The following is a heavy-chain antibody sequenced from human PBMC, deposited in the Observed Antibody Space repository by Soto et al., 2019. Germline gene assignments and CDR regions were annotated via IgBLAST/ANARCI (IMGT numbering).Heavy chain of an antibody. Sequence: QVQLVQSGAEVKKPGASVKVSCKASGYTFTSYGISWVRQAPGQGLEWMGWISAYNGNTNYAQKLQGRGTMTTDTSTSTAYMELRSLRSDDTAVYYCARDASRITIFGGPHWFDPWGQGTLVTVSS. CDR2: ISAYNGNT. CDR3: ARDASRITIFGGPHWFDP. J-gene: IGHJ5*02. CDR1: GYTFTSYG. D-gene: IGHD3-3*01. V-gene: IGHV1-18*01.